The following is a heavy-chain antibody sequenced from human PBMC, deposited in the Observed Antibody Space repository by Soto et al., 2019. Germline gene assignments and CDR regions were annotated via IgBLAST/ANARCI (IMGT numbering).Heavy chain of an antibody. J-gene: IGHJ5*02. Sequence: ASVKVSCKASGYSLISYDINWVRQATGQGLEWMGWMNPNNGNTDYAQKFQGRVTMTRDTSTSTAYMELSSLTSEDTAVYYCARDPKNDNWLDPWGQGTLVTVSS. CDR2: MNPNNGNT. V-gene: IGHV1-8*01. CDR1: GYSLISYD. CDR3: ARDPKNDNWLDP.